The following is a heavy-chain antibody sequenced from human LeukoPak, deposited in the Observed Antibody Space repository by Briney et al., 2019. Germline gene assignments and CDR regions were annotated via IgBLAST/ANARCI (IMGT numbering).Heavy chain of an antibody. Sequence: VSVKVSCKVSGYTLTELSMHWVRQAPGKGLEWMGGFDPEDGETIYAQKFQGRVTMTEDTSTDTAYMELSSLRSEDTAVYYCATDSIAAAGTWGYYYYGMDVWGKGTTVTVSS. D-gene: IGHD6-13*01. CDR1: GYTLTELS. CDR3: ATDSIAAAGTWGYYYYGMDV. CDR2: FDPEDGET. V-gene: IGHV1-24*01. J-gene: IGHJ6*04.